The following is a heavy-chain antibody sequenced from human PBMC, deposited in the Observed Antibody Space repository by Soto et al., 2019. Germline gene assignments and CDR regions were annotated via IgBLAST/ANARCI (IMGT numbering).Heavy chain of an antibody. CDR3: ARRGYNWNYGYYYGMDV. V-gene: IGHV5-10-1*01. Sequence: GESLKISCKGSGYSFTSYWISWVRQMPGKGLEWMGRIDPSDSYTNYSPSFQGHVTISADKSISTAYLQWSSLKASDTAMYYCARRGYNWNYGYYYGMDVWGQGTTVT. CDR2: IDPSDSYT. J-gene: IGHJ6*02. D-gene: IGHD1-7*01. CDR1: GYSFTSYW.